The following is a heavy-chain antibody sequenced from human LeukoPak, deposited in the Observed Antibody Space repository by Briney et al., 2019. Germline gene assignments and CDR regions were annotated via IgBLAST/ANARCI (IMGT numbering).Heavy chain of an antibody. D-gene: IGHD3-22*01. CDR1: GFTFSSYA. J-gene: IGHJ4*02. CDR2: IGGSGDTT. Sequence: GGSLRLSCAASGFTFSSYAMSWVRQAPGRGLEWVSAIGGSGDTTYYADSVKGRFTISRDNSKTTLYLQMNSLRAEDTAVYYCAKVSSMIVVVRGPLDYWGQGTLVTVSS. CDR3: AKVSSMIVVVRGPLDY. V-gene: IGHV3-23*01.